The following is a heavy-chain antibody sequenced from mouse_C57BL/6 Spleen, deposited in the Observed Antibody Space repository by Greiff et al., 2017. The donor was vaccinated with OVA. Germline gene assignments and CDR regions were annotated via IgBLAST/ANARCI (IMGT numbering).Heavy chain of an antibody. J-gene: IGHJ4*01. V-gene: IGHV5-4*01. D-gene: IGHD1-1*01. CDR1: GFTFSSYA. Sequence: EVKVVESGGGLVKPGGSLKLSCAASGFTFSSYAMSWVRQTPEKRLEWVATISDGGSYTYYPDNVKGRFTISRDNAKNNLYLQMSHLKSEDTAMYYWSRDPPVMGYWGQGTSVTVSS. CDR2: ISDGGSYT. CDR3: SRDPPVMGY.